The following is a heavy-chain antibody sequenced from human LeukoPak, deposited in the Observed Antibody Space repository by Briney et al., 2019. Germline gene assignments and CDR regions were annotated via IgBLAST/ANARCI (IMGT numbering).Heavy chain of an antibody. CDR1: GFTFSSYA. D-gene: IGHD3-10*01. Sequence: GGSLRLSCAASGFTFSSYAMSWVRQAPGKGLEWVSAISGSGGSTYYADSVKGRSTISRDNSKNTLYLQMNSLRAEDTAVYYCAKDRGVQDAVLALDYWGQGTLVTVSS. J-gene: IGHJ4*02. CDR2: ISGSGGST. CDR3: AKDRGVQDAVLALDY. V-gene: IGHV3-23*01.